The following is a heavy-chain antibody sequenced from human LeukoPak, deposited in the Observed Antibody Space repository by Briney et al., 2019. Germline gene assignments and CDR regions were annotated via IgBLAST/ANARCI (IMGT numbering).Heavy chain of an antibody. CDR3: ARSPQQWELPDFDY. CDR1: GCTFDDYG. CDR2: INWNGGST. V-gene: IGHV3-20*04. Sequence: PGGSLRLSCAASGCTFDDYGMSWVRQAPGKGLEWVSGINWNGGSTGYADSVKGRFTISRDNAKNSLYLQMNSLRAEDTALYYCARSPQQWELPDFDYWGQGTLVTVSS. J-gene: IGHJ4*02. D-gene: IGHD1-26*01.